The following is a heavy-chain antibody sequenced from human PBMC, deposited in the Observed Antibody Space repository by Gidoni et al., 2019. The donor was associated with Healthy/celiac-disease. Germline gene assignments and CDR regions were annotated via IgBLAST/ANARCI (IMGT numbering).Heavy chain of an antibody. J-gene: IGHJ6*02. V-gene: IGHV1-24*01. CDR1: GYTLTELS. CDR3: ATDAPVNSRGSYRYVYYYGMDV. CDR2: FDPEDGET. Sequence: QVQLVQSGAEVKKPGASVKVSCKVSGYTLTELSMHWVRQAPGKGLEWMGGFDPEDGETIYAQKFQGRVTMTEDTSTDTAYMELSSLRSEDTAVYYCATDAPVNSRGSYRYVYYYGMDVWGQGTTVTVSS. D-gene: IGHD3-16*02.